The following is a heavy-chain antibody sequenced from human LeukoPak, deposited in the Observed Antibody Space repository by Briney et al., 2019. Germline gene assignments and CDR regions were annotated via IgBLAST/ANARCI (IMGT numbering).Heavy chain of an antibody. CDR2: IYYSGST. D-gene: IGHD3-3*01. Sequence: PSETLSLTCTVSGGSISSYYWSWIRQPPGKGLEWVGYIYYSGSTNYNPSLKSRVTISVDTSKNQFSLKLSSVTAADTAVYYGARDLGYDVWSGGGAWFDYWGQGTLVTVSS. CDR3: ARDLGYDVWSGGGAWFDY. V-gene: IGHV4-59*01. CDR1: GGSISSYY. J-gene: IGHJ4*02.